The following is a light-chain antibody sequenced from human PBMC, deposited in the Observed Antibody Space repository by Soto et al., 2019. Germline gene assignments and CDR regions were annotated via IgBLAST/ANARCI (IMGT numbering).Light chain of an antibody. J-gene: IGKJ4*01. V-gene: IGKV1-39*01. CDR3: QQSYSTPPGVT. CDR1: QSVSSY. CDR2: AAS. Sequence: DIQMTQSPSPLSASVGDRVDITCRTSQSVSSYLNWYQQKPGKAPKLLIYAASSLQSGVPSRFSGSGSGTDFTLTISSLQPEDFATYYCQQSYSTPPGVTFGGGTKVEIK.